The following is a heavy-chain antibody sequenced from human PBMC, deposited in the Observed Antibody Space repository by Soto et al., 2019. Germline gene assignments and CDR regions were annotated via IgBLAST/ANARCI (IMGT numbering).Heavy chain of an antibody. Sequence: SETLSLTCTVSGESIATGAFYWSWIRRQSGKGPEWIGSIFSAGDTYYNPSLKSRVEISLAGSQNQFSLKLSSVTAADTAVYYCARDAPRRDDFWSGYYTDDAFDIWGQGTMVTVSS. V-gene: IGHV4-31*03. CDR1: GESIATGAFY. CDR3: ARDAPRRDDFWSGYYTDDAFDI. D-gene: IGHD3-3*01. CDR2: IFSAGDT. J-gene: IGHJ3*02.